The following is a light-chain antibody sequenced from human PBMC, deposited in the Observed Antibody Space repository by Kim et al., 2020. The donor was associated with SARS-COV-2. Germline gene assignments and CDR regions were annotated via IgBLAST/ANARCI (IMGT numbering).Light chain of an antibody. V-gene: IGKV1D-13*01. J-gene: IGKJ4*01. Sequence: SASVGDRVTITCRASQGISSALAWYQQKPGKAPKLLIYDASSLESGVPSRFSGSGSGTDFTLTISSLQPEDFATYYCQQFNNYHTFGGGTKVDIK. CDR3: QQFNNYHT. CDR2: DAS. CDR1: QGISSA.